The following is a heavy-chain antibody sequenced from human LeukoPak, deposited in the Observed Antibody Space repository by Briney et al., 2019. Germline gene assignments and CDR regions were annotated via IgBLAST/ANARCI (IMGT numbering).Heavy chain of an antibody. V-gene: IGHV4-39*01. Sequence: SETLSLTCTVSGGSISSSSYYWGWIRQPPGKGLEWIGSIYYSGSTYYNPSLKSRVTISVGTSKNQFSLKLSSVTAADTAVYYCARQSRGYYYDSSGYFDYWGQGTLVTVSS. CDR2: IYYSGST. CDR1: GGSISSSSYY. D-gene: IGHD3-22*01. CDR3: ARQSRGYYYDSSGYFDY. J-gene: IGHJ4*02.